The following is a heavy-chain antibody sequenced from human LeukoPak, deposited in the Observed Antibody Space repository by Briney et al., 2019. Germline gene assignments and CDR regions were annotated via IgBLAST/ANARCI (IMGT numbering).Heavy chain of an antibody. CDR3: ARSEVVGFGEFPSHKDY. J-gene: IGHJ4*02. CDR2: IYTSGST. Sequence: SSETLSLTCTVSGGSISSGSYYWSWIRQPAGKGLEWIGRIYTSGSTNYNPSLKSRVTISVDTSKNQFSLKLSSVTAADTAVYYCARSEVVGFGEFPSHKDYWGQGTLVTVSS. V-gene: IGHV4-61*02. CDR1: GGSISSGSYY. D-gene: IGHD3-10*01.